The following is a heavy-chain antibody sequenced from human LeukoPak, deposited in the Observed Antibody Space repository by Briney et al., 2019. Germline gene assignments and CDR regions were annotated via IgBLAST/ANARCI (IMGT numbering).Heavy chain of an antibody. J-gene: IGHJ4*02. CDR1: GFTFSSYA. CDR3: ARADSNWHLYYFDY. Sequence: GGSLRLSCAASGFTFSSYAVNWVRQAPGKGLEWGSGICGSGGSTYYADSVKGRFTISRDNSKNTLYVQMNSLRAEDTAVYYCARADSNWHLYYFDYWGQGALVTVSS. V-gene: IGHV3-23*01. D-gene: IGHD6-13*01. CDR2: ICGSGGST.